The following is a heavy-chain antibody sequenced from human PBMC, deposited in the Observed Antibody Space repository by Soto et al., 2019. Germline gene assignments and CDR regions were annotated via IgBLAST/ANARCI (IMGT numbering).Heavy chain of an antibody. CDR1: GYSFTSYW. CDR2: IYPGDSDT. J-gene: IGHJ4*02. V-gene: IGHV5-51*01. Sequence: PGESLKISCKGSGYSFTSYWIGWVRQMPGKGLEWMGIIYPGDSDTRYSPSFQGQVTISADKSISTAYLQWSSLKASDTAMYYCARQRSYYYDSSGYTFDYWGQGTLVTVSS. D-gene: IGHD3-22*01. CDR3: ARQRSYYYDSSGYTFDY.